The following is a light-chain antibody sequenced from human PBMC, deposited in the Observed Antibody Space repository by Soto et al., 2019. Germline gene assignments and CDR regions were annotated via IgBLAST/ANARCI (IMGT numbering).Light chain of an antibody. CDR2: GNR. CDR1: SSNIGAGYD. CDR3: AAWDDSLSVVV. V-gene: IGLV1-40*01. Sequence: QSVLTQPPSVSGAPGQRVTISCTGSSSNIGAGYDVHWYQQLPGTAPKLVIYGNRNRPSGVPDRFSGSKSGTSASLAITGLQAEDEADYYCAAWDDSLSVVVFGGGTKVTVL. J-gene: IGLJ2*01.